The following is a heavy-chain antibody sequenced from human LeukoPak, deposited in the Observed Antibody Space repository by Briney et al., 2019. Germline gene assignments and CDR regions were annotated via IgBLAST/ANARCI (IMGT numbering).Heavy chain of an antibody. CDR3: AKGTATSCYTGFDY. D-gene: IGHD2-2*02. CDR1: GFTLTSYA. CDR2: ISGDGGST. J-gene: IGHJ4*02. Sequence: GGSLRLSRAASGFTLTSYAMNWVRQTPGKGLEWVSVISGDGGSTFYADSVNGRFTISRDNSKNTLFLQMNSLRADDTALYYCAKGTATSCYTGFDYWGQGTLVTVSS. V-gene: IGHV3-23*01.